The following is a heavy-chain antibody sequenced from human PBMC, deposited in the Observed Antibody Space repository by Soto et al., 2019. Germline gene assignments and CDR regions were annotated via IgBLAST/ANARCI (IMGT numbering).Heavy chain of an antibody. CDR3: ARGYCTSTSCYGAIDY. J-gene: IGHJ4*02. D-gene: IGHD2-2*01. Sequence: GGSLRLSCAASGFTFSSYDMHWVRPVTGKGLEWVSAIDTAGGTYYPGSVKGRFTISRENAKNSLYLQMNSLRAGDTAVYYCARGYCTSTSCYGAIDYWGQGTLVTVSS. CDR2: IDTAGGT. V-gene: IGHV3-13*01. CDR1: GFTFSSYD.